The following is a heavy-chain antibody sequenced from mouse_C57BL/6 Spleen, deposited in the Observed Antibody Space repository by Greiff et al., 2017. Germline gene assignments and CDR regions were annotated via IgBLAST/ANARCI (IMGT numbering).Heavy chain of an antibody. V-gene: IGHV3-6*01. CDR2: ISYDGSN. CDR1: GYSITSGYY. J-gene: IGHJ2*01. Sequence: EVHLVESGPGLVKPSQSLSLTCSVTGYSITSGYYWNWIRQFPGNKLEWMGYISYDGSNNYNPSLKNRISITRDTSKNQFFLKLNSVTTEDTATYYCARGYYGNYVGYWGQGTTLTVSS. D-gene: IGHD1-1*02. CDR3: ARGYYGNYVGY.